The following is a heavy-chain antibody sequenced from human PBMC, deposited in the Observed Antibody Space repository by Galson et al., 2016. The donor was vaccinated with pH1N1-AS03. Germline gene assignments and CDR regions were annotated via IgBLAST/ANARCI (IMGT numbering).Heavy chain of an antibody. D-gene: IGHD4-11*01. V-gene: IGHV5-51*01. CDR1: GYSFTSYW. CDR2: IYPGDSYT. CDR3: ARHRLSVTYCCYSRGIDV. Sequence: QSGAEVKKPGESLKISCKGSGYSFTSYWIGRVRQMPGKGLEWMGIIYPGDSYTRYSPSFQGQVTISTDKSITTAYLQWTNLKASDTAMDYCARHRLSVTYCCYSRGIDVWGKGTPVTVSS. J-gene: IGHJ6*04.